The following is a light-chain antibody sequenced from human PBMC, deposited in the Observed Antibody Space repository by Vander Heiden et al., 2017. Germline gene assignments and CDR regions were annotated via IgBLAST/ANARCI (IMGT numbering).Light chain of an antibody. V-gene: IGLV2-11*01. CDR3: RSDAGSYTYVV. Sequence: QSALTQPRSVSGSPGQSVPISCTGTSSDVGGYNYVSWYQQHPGKAPKLMIYDVSKRPAGVPDRVSGSKSGNTASLTISGLQAEDEADYYCRSDAGSYTYVVFGGGTKLTVL. J-gene: IGLJ2*01. CDR1: SSDVGGYNY. CDR2: DVS.